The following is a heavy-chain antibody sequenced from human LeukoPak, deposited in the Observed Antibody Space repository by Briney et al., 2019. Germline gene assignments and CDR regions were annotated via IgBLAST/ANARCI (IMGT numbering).Heavy chain of an antibody. CDR2: MNPNSGDT. CDR3: ARSGIGSGISFDL. J-gene: IGHJ5*02. D-gene: IGHD3-10*01. Sequence: ASVKVSCKASGYTFTSYDINWVRQAPGQGLEWMGWMNPNSGDTGYPQKFQGRVSMTRDTSITTAYMELSSLRSDDTAVYYCARSGIGSGISFDLWGQGTLVTVSS. CDR1: GYTFTSYD. V-gene: IGHV1-8*01.